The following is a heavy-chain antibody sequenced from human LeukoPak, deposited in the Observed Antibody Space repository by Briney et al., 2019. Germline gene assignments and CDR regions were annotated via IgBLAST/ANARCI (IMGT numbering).Heavy chain of an antibody. V-gene: IGHV3-23*01. D-gene: IGHD6-13*01. CDR1: GFTFITYK. J-gene: IGHJ3*02. CDR3: ARDYAPNTHSIAAADAFDI. CDR2: INGNGGRT. Sequence: SGGSLRLSCAASGFTFITYKMNWVRQAPGKGLEWVSSINGNGGRTYYADSVKGRFTISRDNSKNTLYLQMNSLRAEDTAVYYCARDYAPNTHSIAAADAFDIWGQGTMVTVSS.